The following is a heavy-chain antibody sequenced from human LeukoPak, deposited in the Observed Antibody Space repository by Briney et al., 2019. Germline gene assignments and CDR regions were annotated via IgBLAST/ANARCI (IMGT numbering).Heavy chain of an antibody. D-gene: IGHD3-3*01. J-gene: IGHJ4*02. CDR2: IIPIFGTA. CDR3: ARVGPTYYDFWSGYYTQAYFDY. V-gene: IGHV1-69*13. Sequence: SVKVSCKASGGTFSSYAISWVRQAPGQGLEWMGGIIPIFGTANYAQKFQGRVTITADESTSTAYMELSSLRSEDTAVYYCARVGPTYYDFWSGYYTQAYFDYWGQGTLVTVSS. CDR1: GGTFSSYA.